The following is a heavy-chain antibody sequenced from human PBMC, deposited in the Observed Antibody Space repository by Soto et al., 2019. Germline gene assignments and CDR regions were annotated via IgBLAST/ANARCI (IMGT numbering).Heavy chain of an antibody. D-gene: IGHD6-13*01. CDR3: AKSRRSSATGTDL. Sequence: EVQLLESGGGLVQPGGYLRLSCAASGFTFSNYAMSWVRQAPGKWLEWVSGLSSGGENTYYVDSVKGRFTISRDNSKNTLYLQMNSLRVEDTAVYYCAKSRRSSATGTDLWGQGTLVTVSS. CDR2: LSSGGENT. J-gene: IGHJ4*02. V-gene: IGHV3-23*01. CDR1: GFTFSNYA.